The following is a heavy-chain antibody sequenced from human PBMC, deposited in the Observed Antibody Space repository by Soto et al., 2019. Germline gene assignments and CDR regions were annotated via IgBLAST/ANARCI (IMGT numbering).Heavy chain of an antibody. CDR3: AKDIDDQGTTVTHFDN. Sequence: PGGSLRLSCAASGFIFDDYAMHWVRQAPGKGLEWLSGISWNHVTTGYADSVEGRFTISRDNAKNSLLLQMNSLRAEDTAVYYCAKDIDDQGTTVTHFDNWGQGTQVTASS. CDR1: GFIFDDYA. D-gene: IGHD4-17*01. J-gene: IGHJ4*02. V-gene: IGHV3-9*01. CDR2: ISWNHVTT.